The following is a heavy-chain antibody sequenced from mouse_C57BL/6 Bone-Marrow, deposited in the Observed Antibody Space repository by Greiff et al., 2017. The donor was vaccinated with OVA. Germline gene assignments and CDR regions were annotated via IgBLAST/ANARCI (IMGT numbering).Heavy chain of an antibody. J-gene: IGHJ3*01. CDR2: INYDGSST. CDR3: ARGGGNYGFAY. Sequence: EVQVVESEGGLVQPGSSMKLSCTASGFTFSDYYMAWVRQVPEKGLEWVANINYDGSSTYYLDSLKSRFIISRDNAKNILYLQMSSLKSEDTATYYCARGGGNYGFAYWGQGTLVTVSA. V-gene: IGHV5-16*01. CDR1: GFTFSDYY. D-gene: IGHD2-1*01.